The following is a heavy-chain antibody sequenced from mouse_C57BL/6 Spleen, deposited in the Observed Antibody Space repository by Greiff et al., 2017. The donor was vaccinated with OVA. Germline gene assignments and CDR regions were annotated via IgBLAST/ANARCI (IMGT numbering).Heavy chain of an antibody. J-gene: IGHJ4*01. CDR2: IWGVGST. CDR3: ASLHYGSSSYAMDY. Sequence: QVQLQQSGPGLVAPSQSLSITCTVSGFSLTSYGVDWVRQSPGKGLEWLGVIWGVGSTNYNSALKSRLSISKDNSKSQVFLKMNSLQTDDTAMYYCASLHYGSSSYAMDYWGQGTSVTVSS. D-gene: IGHD1-1*01. V-gene: IGHV2-6*01. CDR1: GFSLTSYG.